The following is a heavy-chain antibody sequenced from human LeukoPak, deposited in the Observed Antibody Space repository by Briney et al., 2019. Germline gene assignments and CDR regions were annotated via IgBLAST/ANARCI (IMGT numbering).Heavy chain of an antibody. CDR3: ATDPTLYYYDSSGSYFDY. V-gene: IGHV3-30-3*01. CDR1: GFTFSNYA. J-gene: IGHJ4*02. CDR2: ITNDGGKK. Sequence: GGSLRLSCAASGFTFSNYAIHWVRQAPGKGLEWVAVITNDGGKKYYADSVKGRFTVSRDNSKNTLYLQMNSLRAEDTAVYYCATDPTLYYYDSSGSYFDYWGQGTLVAVSS. D-gene: IGHD3-22*01.